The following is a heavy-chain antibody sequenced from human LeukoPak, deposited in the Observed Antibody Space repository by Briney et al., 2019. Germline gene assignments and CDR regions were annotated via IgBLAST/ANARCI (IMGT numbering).Heavy chain of an antibody. J-gene: IGHJ4*02. CDR1: GFTFSSYA. CDR2: ISYDGSNK. D-gene: IGHD2-15*01. V-gene: IGHV3-30*04. Sequence: GRSLRLSCAASGFTFSSYAMHWVRQAPGKGLEWVAVISYDGSNKYYADSVKGRFTISRDNSKNTLYLQMNSLRAEDTAVYYCARAVSLSGRSDYWGQGTLVTVSS. CDR3: ARAVSLSGRSDY.